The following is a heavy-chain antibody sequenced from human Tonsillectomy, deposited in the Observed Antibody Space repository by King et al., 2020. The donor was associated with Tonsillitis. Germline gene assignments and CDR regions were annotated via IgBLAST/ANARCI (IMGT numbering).Heavy chain of an antibody. V-gene: IGHV3-21*01. CDR3: ARDRRAVAGTKDPYFDY. D-gene: IGHD6-19*01. Sequence: VQLVESGGGLVKPGGSLRLSCAASGFTFSSYHINWVRQAPGKGLEWVSSISSSSSYIYYADSVKGRFTISRDNAKNSLYLQMNSLRAEDTAVYYCARDRRAVAGTKDPYFDYWGQGTLVTVSS. CDR2: ISSSSSYI. J-gene: IGHJ4*02. CDR1: GFTFSSYH.